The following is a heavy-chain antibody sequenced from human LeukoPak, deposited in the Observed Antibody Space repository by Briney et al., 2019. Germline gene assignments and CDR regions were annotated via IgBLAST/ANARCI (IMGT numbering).Heavy chain of an antibody. CDR3: ARVTLTIPVRDG. J-gene: IGHJ4*02. CDR1: GFTFSSYA. D-gene: IGHD5-18*01. Sequence: GGSVRLSCAASGFTFSSYAKSWVRQAPAKGREWVSAISGSGGSTYYADSVKGRFTISRDNSKNTLYLQMSSLRGDDMEEYYCARVTLTIPVRDGWVRETVVTDSS. V-gene: IGHV3-23*01. CDR2: ISGSGGST.